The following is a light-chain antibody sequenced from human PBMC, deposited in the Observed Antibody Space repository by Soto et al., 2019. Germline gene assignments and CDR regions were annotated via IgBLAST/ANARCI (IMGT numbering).Light chain of an antibody. J-gene: IGKJ3*01. CDR3: QQYDDVPSVS. CDR1: HAIRNH. CDR2: DAS. V-gene: IGKV1-33*01. Sequence: DIQMTQSAPSLSASVGDRVTLSCQASHAIRNHLNWYHQRPGQAPQLVLSDASNLETGVPPGFAGGGSGTHFIFTVTTFQPEDIGTYFCQQYDDVPSVSFGPGTRV.